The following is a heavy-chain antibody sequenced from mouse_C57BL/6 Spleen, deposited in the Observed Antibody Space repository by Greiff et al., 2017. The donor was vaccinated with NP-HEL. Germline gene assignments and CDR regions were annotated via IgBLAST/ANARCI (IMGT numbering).Heavy chain of an antibody. Sequence: EVQLVESGPGLVKPSQSLSLTCSVTGYSITSGYYWNWIRQFPGNKLEWMGYISYDGSNNYNPSLKNRISITRDTSKNQFFLKLNSVNTEDTATYYCAPYDYSFAYWGQGTLVTVSA. J-gene: IGHJ3*01. CDR1: GYSITSGYY. CDR2: ISYDGSN. D-gene: IGHD2-4*01. CDR3: APYDYSFAY. V-gene: IGHV3-6*01.